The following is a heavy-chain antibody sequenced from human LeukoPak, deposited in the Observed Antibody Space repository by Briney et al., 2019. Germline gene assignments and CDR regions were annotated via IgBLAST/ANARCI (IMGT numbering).Heavy chain of an antibody. CDR1: GFTFSSYG. Sequence: QTGGSLRLSCAASGFTFSSYGMHWVRQAPGKGLEWVAVIWYDGSNKYYADSVKGRFTISRDNSKNTLYLQMSSLRAEDTAVYYCARTDYDFWSGYLRGYYYYGMDVWGQGTTVTVSS. D-gene: IGHD3-3*01. J-gene: IGHJ6*02. V-gene: IGHV3-33*01. CDR3: ARTDYDFWSGYLRGYYYYGMDV. CDR2: IWYDGSNK.